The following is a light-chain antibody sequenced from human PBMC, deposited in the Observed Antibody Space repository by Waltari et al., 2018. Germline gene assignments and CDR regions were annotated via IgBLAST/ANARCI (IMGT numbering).Light chain of an antibody. CDR1: SSDVAGYNF. V-gene: IGLV2-14*01. CDR3: SSYTSSNTWV. Sequence: QSALTQPASVSGSPGQSIAISCTGTSSDVAGYNFVSWYQHHPGKAPKLIIYEVSDRPSWVSNRFSGSKSGNSASLTISGLQAEDESDYYCSSYTSSNTWVFGGGTKLTVL. J-gene: IGLJ3*02. CDR2: EVS.